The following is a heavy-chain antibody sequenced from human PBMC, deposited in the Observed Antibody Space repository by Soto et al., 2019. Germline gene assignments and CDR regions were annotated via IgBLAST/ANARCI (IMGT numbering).Heavy chain of an antibody. J-gene: IGHJ6*02. CDR1: VYSFTSYW. D-gene: IGHD1-26*01. V-gene: IGHV5-10-1*01. CDR3: ATSYFSGSYRDYYYGMDV. CDR2: IDPSDSYT. Sequence: GESLKISCKGSVYSFTSYWISWVRQMPGKGLEWMGRIDPSDSYTNYSPSFQGHVTISADKSISTAYLQWSSLKASDTAMYYCATSYFSGSYRDYYYGMDVWGQGTTVTVSS.